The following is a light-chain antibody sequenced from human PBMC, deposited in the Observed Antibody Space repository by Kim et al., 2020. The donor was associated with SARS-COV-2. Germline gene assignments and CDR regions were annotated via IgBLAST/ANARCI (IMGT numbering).Light chain of an antibody. CDR2: GAS. CDR3: QQYDDWPPT. CDR1: QTINNK. J-gene: IGKJ4*01. V-gene: IGKV3-15*01. Sequence: SVSPGEGATLSCRASQTINNKLAWTQQRPGQAPRLLFYGASTRATGIPARFSGSGSGTEFTLTISSLQSEDFAVYYCQQYDDWPPTFGGGTKLEI.